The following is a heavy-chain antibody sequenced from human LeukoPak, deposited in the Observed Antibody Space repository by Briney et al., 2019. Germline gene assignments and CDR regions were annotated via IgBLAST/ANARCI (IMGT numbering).Heavy chain of an antibody. CDR3: AKGPYYDFWSGYYYFDY. D-gene: IGHD3-3*01. CDR1: GFTFSSYW. J-gene: IGHJ4*02. Sequence: GGSLRLSCAASGFTFSSYWMHWVRQAPGKGLVWVSRINSDGSSTSYADSVKGRFTISRDNAKNSLYLQMNSLRAEDTALYYCAKGPYYDFWSGYYYFDYWGQGTLVTVSS. V-gene: IGHV3-74*01. CDR2: INSDGSST.